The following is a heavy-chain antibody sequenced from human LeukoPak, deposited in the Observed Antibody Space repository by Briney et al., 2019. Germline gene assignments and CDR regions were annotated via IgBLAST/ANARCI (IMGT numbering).Heavy chain of an antibody. V-gene: IGHV4-61*02. D-gene: IGHD6-13*01. CDR2: IYTSGST. J-gene: IGHJ4*02. Sequence: PSETLSLTCTVSGGSISSGNYYWSWIRQPAGKGLEWIGRIYTSGSTNYNPSLKSRVTISVDTSKNQFSLKLSSVTAADTAVYYCARDILSSSWYPHYWGQGTLVTVSS. CDR3: ARDILSSSWYPHY. CDR1: GGSISSGNYY.